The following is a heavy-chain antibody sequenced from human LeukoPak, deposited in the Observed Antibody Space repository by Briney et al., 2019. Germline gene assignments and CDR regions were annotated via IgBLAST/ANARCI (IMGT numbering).Heavy chain of an antibody. CDR2: IYSGGST. CDR3: ARSSAGYYYYYGMDV. CDR1: GFTVSSNY. J-gene: IGHJ6*02. Sequence: GGSLRLSCAASGFTVSSNYMSWVRQAPGKGLEWVSVIYSGGSTYYADSVKGRFTISRDNSKNTLYLQMNSLRAEDTAVYYCARSSAGYYYYYGMDVWGQGTTVTVSS. D-gene: IGHD6-13*01. V-gene: IGHV3-66*02.